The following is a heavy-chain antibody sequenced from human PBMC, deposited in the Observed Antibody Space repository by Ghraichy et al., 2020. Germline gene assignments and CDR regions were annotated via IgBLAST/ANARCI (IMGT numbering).Heavy chain of an antibody. CDR2: IWYDGSNK. CDR3: ARDGGMTTVTRVDY. CDR1: GFTFSSYG. Sequence: RGSLRLSCAASGFTFSSYGMHWVRQAPGKGLEWVAVIWYDGSNKYYADSVKGRFTISRDNSKNTLYLQMNSLRAEDTAVYYCARDGGMTTVTRVDYWGQGTLVTVSS. D-gene: IGHD4-17*01. J-gene: IGHJ4*02. V-gene: IGHV3-33*01.